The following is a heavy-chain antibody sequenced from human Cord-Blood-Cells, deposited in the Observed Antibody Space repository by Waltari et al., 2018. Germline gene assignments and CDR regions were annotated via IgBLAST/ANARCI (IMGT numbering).Heavy chain of an antibody. CDR1: GGTFSSYA. J-gene: IGHJ6*03. CDR3: ARAFPHGYDYYYYYMDV. D-gene: IGHD5-12*01. CDR2: IIPIFGTA. Sequence: QVQLVQSGAEVKKPGSSVKVSCKASGGTFSSYAISWVRQAPGPGLEWMGGIIPIFGTANYAQKFQGRVTITADESTSTAYMELSSLRSEDTAVYYCARAFPHGYDYYYYYMDVWGKGTTVTVSS. V-gene: IGHV1-69*01.